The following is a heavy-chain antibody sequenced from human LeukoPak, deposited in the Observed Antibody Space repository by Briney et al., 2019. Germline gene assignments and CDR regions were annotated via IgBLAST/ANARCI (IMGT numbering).Heavy chain of an antibody. CDR2: ISSSGSTI. D-gene: IGHD3-3*01. CDR3: ARDRYYDFWSGYSYDAFGI. J-gene: IGHJ3*02. Sequence: GGSLRLSCAASGFTFSSYEMNWVRQAPGKGLKWVSYISSSGSTIYYADSVKGRFTISRDNAKNSLYLQMNSLRAEDTAVYYCARDRYYDFWSGYSYDAFGIWGQGTMVTVSS. V-gene: IGHV3-48*03. CDR1: GFTFSSYE.